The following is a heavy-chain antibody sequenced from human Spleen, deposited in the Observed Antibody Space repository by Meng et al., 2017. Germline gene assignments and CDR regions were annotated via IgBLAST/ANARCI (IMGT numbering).Heavy chain of an antibody. J-gene: IGHJ6*02. D-gene: IGHD6-13*01. CDR1: GYTFTDYF. Sequence: ASVKVSCKASGYTFTDYFIHWVRQAPGQRPEWMGWIKPNSGGTNYAQKFQGRVTMTRDTSISTAYMELSRLRSDDTAVYYCARGQQFYYYYGMDVWGQGTTVTVSS. CDR3: ARGQQFYYYYGMDV. V-gene: IGHV1-2*02. CDR2: IKPNSGGT.